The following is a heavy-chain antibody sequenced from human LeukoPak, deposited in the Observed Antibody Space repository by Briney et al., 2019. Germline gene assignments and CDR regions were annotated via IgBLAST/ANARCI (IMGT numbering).Heavy chain of an antibody. J-gene: IGHJ4*02. V-gene: IGHV3-30*04. D-gene: IGHD5-12*01. CDR2: ISYDGSNK. CDR1: GFTFSNYA. Sequence: GRSLRLSCAASGFTFSNYAMHWVRQAPGKGLEWVAIISYDGSNKYSADSVKGRFTISRDNSKKTLYLQMNSLRAEDTAVYYCARGPSGYHNTGGQGTLVTVSS. CDR3: ARGPSGYHNT.